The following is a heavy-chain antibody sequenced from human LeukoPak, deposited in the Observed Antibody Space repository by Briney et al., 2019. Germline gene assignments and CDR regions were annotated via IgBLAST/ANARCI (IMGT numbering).Heavy chain of an antibody. Sequence: PSETLSLTCTVSGGSMSSYYWHWIRQPPGKGLEWIGYIYDSGTTNYNPSLKSRVTISRDTSKNQFSLKLSSVTAADTAVYFCARTGQQLVFASWGQGTLVTISS. CDR1: GGSMSSYY. CDR2: IYDSGTT. D-gene: IGHD6-13*01. J-gene: IGHJ5*01. V-gene: IGHV4-59*01. CDR3: ARTGQQLVFAS.